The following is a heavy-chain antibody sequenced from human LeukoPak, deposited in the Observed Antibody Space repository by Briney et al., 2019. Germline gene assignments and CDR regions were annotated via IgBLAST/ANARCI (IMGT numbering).Heavy chain of an antibody. Sequence: ASVKVSCKASGYTFTSYGISWVRQAPGQGLEWMGWISAYNGNTNYAQKLQGRVTMTTDTSTSTAYMELRSLRSDDTAVYYCVSTPGYSSSWYTHFQHWGQGTLVAVSS. CDR1: GYTFTSYG. J-gene: IGHJ1*01. CDR2: ISAYNGNT. D-gene: IGHD6-13*01. CDR3: VSTPGYSSSWYTHFQH. V-gene: IGHV1-18*01.